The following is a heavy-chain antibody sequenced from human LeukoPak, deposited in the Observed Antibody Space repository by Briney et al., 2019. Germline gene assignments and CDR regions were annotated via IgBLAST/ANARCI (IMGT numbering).Heavy chain of an antibody. Sequence: SETLSLTCAVSGYFISSGYYWGWIRQPPGKGLEWIGSIYHSGSTYYNPSLKSRVTISVDTSKNQFSLKVSPVTAADTAVYYCARHGSGTYFDPWGQGTLVTVSS. CDR1: GYFISSGYY. D-gene: IGHD1-26*01. V-gene: IGHV4-38-2*01. CDR3: ARHGSGTYFDP. J-gene: IGHJ5*02. CDR2: IYHSGST.